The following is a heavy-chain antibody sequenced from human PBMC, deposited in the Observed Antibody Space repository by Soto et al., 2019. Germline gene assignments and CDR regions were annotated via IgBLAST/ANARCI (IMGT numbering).Heavy chain of an antibody. Sequence: QVQLVQSGAEMKKPGASVKVSCKASGYTFTSYGISWVRQAPGQGLVWMGWISAYNGNTNYAQKLQGRVTMTTDTSTRTAYMELRSLRSDDTAVYYCARGARFRVYDSSAYNIWCHGTMVTVSS. D-gene: IGHD3-22*01. J-gene: IGHJ3*02. CDR1: GYTFTSYG. CDR3: ARGARFRVYDSSAYNI. CDR2: ISAYNGNT. V-gene: IGHV1-18*01.